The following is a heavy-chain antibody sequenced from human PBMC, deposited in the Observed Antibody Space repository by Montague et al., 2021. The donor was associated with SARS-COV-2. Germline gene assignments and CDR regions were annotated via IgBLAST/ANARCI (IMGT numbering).Heavy chain of an antibody. V-gene: IGHV4-4*02. D-gene: IGHD5-18*01. CDR1: GGSISSSNW. CDR2: IYHSGST. CDR3: ARGGGYSYGGIDY. Sequence: SETLSLTCAVSGGSISSSNWWSWVRQPPGKGLEWIGEIYHSGSTNYNPSLKSRVTISVDKSKDQFSLKLSSVTAADTAVYYCARGGGYSYGGIDYWGQGTLVTVSS. J-gene: IGHJ4*02.